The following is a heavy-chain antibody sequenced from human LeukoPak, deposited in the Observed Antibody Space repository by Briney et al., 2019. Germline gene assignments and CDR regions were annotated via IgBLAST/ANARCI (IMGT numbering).Heavy chain of an antibody. Sequence: SETLSLTCTVSGGSISGSSYYWGWIRQPPGKGLEWIGSIYYSGSTYYNPSLKSRVTMSVDTSKNQFSLNVKSVTAADTAMYYCAREVAAGSHRGFDYWGQGILVTVSS. D-gene: IGHD6-19*01. V-gene: IGHV4-39*07. CDR2: IYYSGST. CDR3: AREVAAGSHRGFDY. J-gene: IGHJ4*02. CDR1: GGSISGSSYY.